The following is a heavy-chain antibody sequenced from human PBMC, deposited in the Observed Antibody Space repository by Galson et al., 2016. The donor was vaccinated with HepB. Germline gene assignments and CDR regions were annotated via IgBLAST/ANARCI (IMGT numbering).Heavy chain of an antibody. CDR2: IIPISGAA. CDR1: GGVFSNNA. D-gene: IGHD1-14*01. Sequence: SAKVSCKASGGVFSNNAISWVRQAPGQGPEWMGGIIPISGAANYAQKFQGRVTITADESTSTAYMELSSLSSEDTALYFCARGITGTSSEFRRLDHWGQGTLVTVSS. CDR3: ARGITGTSSEFRRLDH. V-gene: IGHV1-69*13. J-gene: IGHJ5*02.